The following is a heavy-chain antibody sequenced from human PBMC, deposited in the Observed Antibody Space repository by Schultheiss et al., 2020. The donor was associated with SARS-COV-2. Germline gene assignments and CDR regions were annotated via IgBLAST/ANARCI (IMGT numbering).Heavy chain of an antibody. Sequence: GGSLRLSCAASGFTFSTTAMSWVRQAPGKGLEWVGRIKGKSDGGRGDYAARVDGRFNISRDDSKDTMYLQMNDLKTEDTGVYYCTTDLWGGADSWGQGTLVTVSS. V-gene: IGHV3-15*01. CDR2: IKGKSDGGRG. J-gene: IGHJ4*02. D-gene: IGHD7-27*01. CDR3: TTDLWGGADS. CDR1: GFTFSTTA.